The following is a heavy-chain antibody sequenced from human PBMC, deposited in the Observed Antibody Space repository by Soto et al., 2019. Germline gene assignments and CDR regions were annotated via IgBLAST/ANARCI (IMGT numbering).Heavy chain of an antibody. J-gene: IGHJ4*02. V-gene: IGHV1-2*04. CDR3: ARGVSSSVYFDY. CDR1: GYAFTGYY. Sequence: GASVKVSCKASGYAFTGYYMHWVRQAPGQGLEWMGWINPNSGGTNYAQKPQGWVTMTRDTSISTAYMELSRLRSDDTAVYYCARGVSSSVYFDYWGQGTLVTVSS. CDR2: INPNSGGT. D-gene: IGHD6-6*01.